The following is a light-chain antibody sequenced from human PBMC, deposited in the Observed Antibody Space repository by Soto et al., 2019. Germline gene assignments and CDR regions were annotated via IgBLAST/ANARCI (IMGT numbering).Light chain of an antibody. Sequence: QMSPSPSPLSTSVGDRVTITLRASQGVSNYLAWYQQEPGKVPKLXXDDXSTLHSGGPSRCSGSGSGTDFTLTISSMHPEDVATYYCQQYNDDVYPFGQGTKVDIK. V-gene: IGKV1-27*01. J-gene: IGKJ1*01. CDR2: DXS. CDR3: QQYNDDVYP. CDR1: QGVSNY.